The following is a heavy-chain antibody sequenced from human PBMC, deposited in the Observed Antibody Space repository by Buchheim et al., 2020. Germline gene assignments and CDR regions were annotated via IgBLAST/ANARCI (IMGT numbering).Heavy chain of an antibody. CDR2: ISQSGST. CDR1: GGSISSSNW. V-gene: IGHV4-4*02. CDR3: AREGVAGTPDVGFDY. D-gene: IGHD6-19*01. Sequence: QVQLQESGPGLVKPSGTLSLTCAVSGGSISSSNWWGWVRQPPGKGLEWIGEISQSGSTNYNPSLKSRVTISVDKSKNQISLKLTSVTAADTAMYYCAREGVAGTPDVGFDYWSQGTL. J-gene: IGHJ4*02.